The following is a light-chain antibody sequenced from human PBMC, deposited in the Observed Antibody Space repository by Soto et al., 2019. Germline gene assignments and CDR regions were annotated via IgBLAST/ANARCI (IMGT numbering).Light chain of an antibody. V-gene: IGLV1-51*02. Sequence: QSVLTQPPSVSAAPGQKVTISCSGSSSNIGNNYVSWYQQLPGTAPKLLIYENNKRPSGIPDRFSGSKSGTSATLGITGLQTGDEAEYYCGTWDGSLSAWVFGGGTKLTVL. CDR3: GTWDGSLSAWV. CDR2: ENN. CDR1: SSNIGNNY. J-gene: IGLJ3*02.